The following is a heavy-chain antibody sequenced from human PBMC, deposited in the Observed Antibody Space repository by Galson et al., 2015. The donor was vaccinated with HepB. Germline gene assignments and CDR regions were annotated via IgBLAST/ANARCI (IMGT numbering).Heavy chain of an antibody. CDR1: GDSVSSNSAA. Sequence: CAISGDSVSSNSAAWNWIRQSPSRGLEWLGRTYYRSKWYNDYAVSVKSRITISPDTSKNQFSLQLNSVTPEDTAVYYCAREGPKYYYGSGSSREVFDYWGQGTLVTVSS. D-gene: IGHD3-10*01. CDR3: AREGPKYYYGSGSSREVFDY. V-gene: IGHV6-1*01. CDR2: TYYRSKWYN. J-gene: IGHJ4*02.